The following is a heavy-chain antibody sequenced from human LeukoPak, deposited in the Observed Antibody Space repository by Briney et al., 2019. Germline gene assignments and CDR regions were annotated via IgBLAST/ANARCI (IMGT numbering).Heavy chain of an antibody. V-gene: IGHV3-30*04. CDR1: GFTFSSYA. CDR3: ARLRYHLWFGKGYFDY. Sequence: GGSLRLSCAASGFTFSSYAMHWVRQAPGKGLEWVAVISYDGSNKYYADSVKGRFTISRDNSKNTLYLQMNSLRAEDTAVYYCARLRYHLWFGKGYFDYWGQGTLVTVSS. D-gene: IGHD3-10*01. J-gene: IGHJ4*02. CDR2: ISYDGSNK.